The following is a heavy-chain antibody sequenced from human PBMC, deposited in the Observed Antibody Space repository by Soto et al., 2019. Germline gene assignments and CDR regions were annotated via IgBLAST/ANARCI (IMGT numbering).Heavy chain of an antibody. V-gene: IGHV1-2*02. CDR3: AREGGNSSSWYWGWFDP. D-gene: IGHD6-13*01. CDR2: INPNSGGT. Sequence: ASVKVSCKASGYTFTGYYMHGVRQAPGQGLEWMGWINPNSGGTNYAQKFQGRVTMTRDTSISTAYMELSRLRSDDTAVYYCAREGGNSSSWYWGWFDPWGQGTLVTVSS. CDR1: GYTFTGYY. J-gene: IGHJ5*02.